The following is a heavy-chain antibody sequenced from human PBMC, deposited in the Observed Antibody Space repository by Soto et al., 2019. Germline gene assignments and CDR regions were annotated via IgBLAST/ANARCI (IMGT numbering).Heavy chain of an antibody. CDR1: GYSFTSYW. D-gene: IGHD2-2*01. Sequence: GESLKISCKGSGYSFTSYWIGWVRQMPGKGLEWMGIIYPGDSDTRYSPSFQGQVTISADKSISTAYLQWSSLKASDTAMYYCARVRVVVPAALYYFDYWGQGTLVTVSS. CDR2: IYPGDSDT. V-gene: IGHV5-51*01. J-gene: IGHJ4*02. CDR3: ARVRVVVPAALYYFDY.